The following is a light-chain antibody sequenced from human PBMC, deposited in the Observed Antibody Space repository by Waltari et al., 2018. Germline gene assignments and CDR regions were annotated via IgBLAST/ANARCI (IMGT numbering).Light chain of an antibody. CDR1: ELPRKY. Sequence: YELTQPTSVSVSPGQTARITCSGHELPRKYAYWFQQKSGQAPRLVIYEDTKRPSGIPERFSGSSSGTVATLTITGAQVDDEADYYCYSSDSTGLRVFGGGTTVVVL. CDR2: EDT. V-gene: IGLV3-10*01. J-gene: IGLJ1*01. CDR3: YSSDSTGLRV.